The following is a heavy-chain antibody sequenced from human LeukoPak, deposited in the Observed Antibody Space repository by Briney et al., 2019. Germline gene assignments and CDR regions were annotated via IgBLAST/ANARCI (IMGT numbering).Heavy chain of an antibody. CDR1: GFTFDDYA. D-gene: IGHD6-13*01. CDR2: ISWNSGSI. Sequence: GGSLRLSCAASGFTFDDYAMHWVRQAPGKGLEWVSGISWNSGSIGYADSVKGRFTISRDNAKNSLYLQMNSLRAEDTALYYCASIAATQRDAFDIWGQGTMVTVSS. J-gene: IGHJ3*02. V-gene: IGHV3-9*01. CDR3: ASIAATQRDAFDI.